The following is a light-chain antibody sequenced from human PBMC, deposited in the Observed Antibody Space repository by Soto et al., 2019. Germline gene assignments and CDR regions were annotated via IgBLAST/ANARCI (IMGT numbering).Light chain of an antibody. CDR2: DAS. V-gene: IGKV3-11*01. J-gene: IGKJ2*01. Sequence: EIVLTQSPATLSLSPGERATLSCRASQSVSSYLAWYQQKPGQAPRLLIYDASNRTTRIPARFSGSGSGTDFTLTISSLEPEDVAVYYCQQRSNWLLYTFGQGTKLEIK. CDR1: QSVSSY. CDR3: QQRSNWLLYT.